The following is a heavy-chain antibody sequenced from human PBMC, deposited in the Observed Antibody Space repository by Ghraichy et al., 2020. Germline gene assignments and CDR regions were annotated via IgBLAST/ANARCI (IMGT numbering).Heavy chain of an antibody. Sequence: LSLTCAASGLTFSAYAMSWVRQVPGQGLEWVSGISDPGGKTYYADSVRGWFTISRDNSKNTLYLQMNSLRAEDMAVYYCAKSLLRITVTEYYFDYWGQGSLVTVSS. V-gene: IGHV3-23*01. CDR2: ISDPGGKT. CDR3: AKSLLRITVTEYYFDY. CDR1: GLTFSAYA. J-gene: IGHJ4*02. D-gene: IGHD4-11*01.